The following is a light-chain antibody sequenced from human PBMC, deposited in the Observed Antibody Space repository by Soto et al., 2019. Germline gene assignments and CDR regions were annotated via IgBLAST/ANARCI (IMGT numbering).Light chain of an antibody. CDR1: QSISSN. J-gene: IGKJ1*01. V-gene: IGKV3-15*01. Sequence: EIVMTQSPATLSVSPGERATLSCRASQSISSNLVWYQQKPGQIPRLLIYGASTRDTVIPARFSGSGSGTEFTLTISSLQSEDFAVYYCQQSGNSPRTFGQGTKVEIK. CDR2: GAS. CDR3: QQSGNSPRT.